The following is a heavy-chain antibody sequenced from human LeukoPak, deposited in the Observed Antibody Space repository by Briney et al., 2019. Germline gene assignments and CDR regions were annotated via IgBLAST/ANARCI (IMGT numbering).Heavy chain of an antibody. Sequence: PSETLFLTCTVSGGSFISGSSYWNWIRQPPGKGLEWIGYVYYSGSTNYNPSLKSRVTISVDTSKNQFSLRLSSVTAADTAVYSCASARSGYHFFFDYWGQGTLVTVSS. CDR2: VYYSGST. D-gene: IGHD5-12*01. CDR1: GGSFISGSSY. V-gene: IGHV4-61*01. CDR3: ASARSGYHFFFDY. J-gene: IGHJ4*02.